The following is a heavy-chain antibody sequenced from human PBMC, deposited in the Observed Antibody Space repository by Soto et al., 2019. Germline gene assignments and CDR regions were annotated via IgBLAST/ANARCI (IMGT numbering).Heavy chain of an antibody. D-gene: IGHD1-7*01. V-gene: IGHV3-23*01. CDR1: GLTFSNCA. Sequence: GGSLRLSCATSGLTFSNCAMSWVRKAPGGGLEWVSSMSCSSSTTCYADSVRGRLTMSMDRSKKTLYLQMSSLRAEDTAIYYCAKNQERELARVIDXWGQGTLVTVSX. J-gene: IGHJ4*02. CDR3: AKNQERELARVIDX. CDR2: MSCSSSTT.